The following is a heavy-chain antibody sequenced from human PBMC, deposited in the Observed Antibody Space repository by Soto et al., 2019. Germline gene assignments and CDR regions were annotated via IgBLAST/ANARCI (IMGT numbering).Heavy chain of an antibody. CDR3: ASVTNCAFVVY. CDR1: GFTFSNYY. Sequence: QVQLVESGGGLVKPGGSLRLSCAASGFTFSNYYMSWIRQAPGKGLEWVSYISSRASTIFYADSVKGRFTISRDNVKNSLYLQMNSLRAEDTAVYYCASVTNCAFVVYWGQGILVAVSS. V-gene: IGHV3-11*01. D-gene: IGHD2-8*01. CDR2: ISSRASTI. J-gene: IGHJ4*02.